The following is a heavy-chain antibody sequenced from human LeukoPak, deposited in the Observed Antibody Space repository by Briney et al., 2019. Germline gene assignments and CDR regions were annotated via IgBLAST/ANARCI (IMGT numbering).Heavy chain of an antibody. V-gene: IGHV3-11*01. Sequence: GGSLRLSCAASGFTFSDYYMSWIRQAPGKGLEWVSYISSGGSTIYYADSVKGRFTISRDNAKNSLYPQMNSLRAEDTAVYYCATFSSGWAWDFDYWGQGTLVTVSS. CDR1: GFTFSDYY. J-gene: IGHJ4*02. D-gene: IGHD6-19*01. CDR2: ISSGGSTI. CDR3: ATFSSGWAWDFDY.